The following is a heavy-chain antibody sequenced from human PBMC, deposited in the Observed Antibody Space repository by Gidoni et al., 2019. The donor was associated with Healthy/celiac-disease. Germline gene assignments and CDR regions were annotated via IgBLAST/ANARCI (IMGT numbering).Heavy chain of an antibody. CDR2: INHSGST. V-gene: IGHV4-34*01. CDR3: ARADYDFWSVYSPRRWFDP. J-gene: IGHJ5*02. D-gene: IGHD3-3*01. CDR1: GGSFSGYY. Sequence: QVQLQQWGAGLLKPSETLSLTCAVYGGSFSGYYWSWIRQPPGKGLEWIGEINHSGSTNYNPSLKSRVTISVDTSKNQFSLKLSSVTAADTAVYYCARADYDFWSVYSPRRWFDPWGQGTLVTVSS.